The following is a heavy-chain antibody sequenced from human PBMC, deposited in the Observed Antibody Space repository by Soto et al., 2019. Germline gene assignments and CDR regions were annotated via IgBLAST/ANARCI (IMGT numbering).Heavy chain of an antibody. CDR2: INHSGST. Sequence: SETLSLTCAAYGGSFSGYYWSWIRQPPGKGLEWIGEINHSGSTNYNPSLKSRVTISVDTSKNQFSLKLSSVTAADTAVYYCARGRKKRGIAVAGTGDYFDYWGQGTLVTVPQ. J-gene: IGHJ4*02. D-gene: IGHD6-19*01. CDR1: GGSFSGYY. V-gene: IGHV4-34*01. CDR3: ARGRKKRGIAVAGTGDYFDY.